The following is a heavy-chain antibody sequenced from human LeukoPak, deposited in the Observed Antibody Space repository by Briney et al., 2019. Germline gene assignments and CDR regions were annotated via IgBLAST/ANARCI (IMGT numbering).Heavy chain of an antibody. CDR2: IYYSGST. D-gene: IGHD3-10*01. Sequence: SETLSLTCAVYGGSFSGYYWSWIRQPPGKGLEWIGYIYYSGSTNYNPSLKSRVTISVDTSKNQFSLKLSSVTAADTAVYYCARFSSGSYYTNWFDPWGQGTLVTVSS. CDR3: ARFSSGSYYTNWFDP. V-gene: IGHV4-59*08. J-gene: IGHJ5*02. CDR1: GGSFSGYY.